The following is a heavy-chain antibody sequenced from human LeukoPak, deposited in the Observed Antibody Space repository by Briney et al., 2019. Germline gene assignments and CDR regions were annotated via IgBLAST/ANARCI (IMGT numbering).Heavy chain of an antibody. V-gene: IGHV3-33*01. CDR1: GFTFSSCG. Sequence: PGGSLRLSCAASGFTFSSCGMHWVRQAPGKGLEWVAVIWYDGSNKYYADSVKGRFTISRDNSKNTLYLQMNSLRAEDTAVYYCARDWEIAAAGIGYWGQGTLVTVSS. D-gene: IGHD6-13*01. CDR3: ARDWEIAAAGIGY. J-gene: IGHJ4*02. CDR2: IWYDGSNK.